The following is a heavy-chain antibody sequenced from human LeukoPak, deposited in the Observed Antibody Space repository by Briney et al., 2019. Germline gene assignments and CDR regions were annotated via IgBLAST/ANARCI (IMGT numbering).Heavy chain of an antibody. Sequence: GASVKVSCKPSGFTFTTSTLQWVRQARGQRLEWIGWIVVGSGNTNYAQNSQERVTITRDMSTSTAYMELSSLRSEDTAVYYCAADFNAGFDYWGQGTLVTVSS. J-gene: IGHJ4*02. D-gene: IGHD2-8*01. CDR1: GFTFTTST. CDR2: IVVGSGNT. V-gene: IGHV1-58*01. CDR3: AADFNAGFDY.